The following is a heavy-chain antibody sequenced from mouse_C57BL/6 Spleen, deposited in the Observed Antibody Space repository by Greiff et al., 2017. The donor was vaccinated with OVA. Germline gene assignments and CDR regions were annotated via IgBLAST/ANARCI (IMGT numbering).Heavy chain of an antibody. D-gene: IGHD3-1*01. CDR2: IDPSDSYT. CDR3: ARSGGYYAMDY. Sequence: QVQLQQPGAELVKPGASVKLSCKASGYTFTSYWMQWVKQRPGQGLEWIGEIDPSDSYTNYNQKFKGKATLTVDTSSSTAYMQLSSLTSEDSAVYYCARSGGYYAMDYWGQGTSGTVSS. J-gene: IGHJ4*01. CDR1: GYTFTSYW. V-gene: IGHV1-50*01.